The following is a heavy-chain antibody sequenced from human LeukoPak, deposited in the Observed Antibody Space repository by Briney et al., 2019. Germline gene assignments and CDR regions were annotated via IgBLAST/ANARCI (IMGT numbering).Heavy chain of an antibody. D-gene: IGHD3-3*01. CDR1: GGTFSSYA. V-gene: IGHV1-69*13. CDR3: SSSGVEEWQGLHF. Sequence: SVKVSCKASGGTFSSYAISWVRQAPGQGLEWMGGIIPIFGTANYAQKFQGRVTITADESTSTAYMELSSLSSEDTAVYYCSSSGVEEWQGLHFWGQGTLVTVSS. J-gene: IGHJ4*02. CDR2: IIPIFGTA.